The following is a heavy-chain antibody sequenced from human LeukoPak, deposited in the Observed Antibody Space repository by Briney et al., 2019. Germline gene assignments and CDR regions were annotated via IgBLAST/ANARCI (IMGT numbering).Heavy chain of an antibody. V-gene: IGHV1-69*06. Sequence: SVKVSCKASGGTFSSYAISWVRQAPGQGLEWMGGIIPIFGTANYAQKFQGRVTITADKSTSTAYMELSSLRSEDTAVYYCAREWFGDDSSGLFDYWGQGTLVTVSS. CDR3: AREWFGDDSSGLFDY. CDR1: GGTFSSYA. J-gene: IGHJ4*02. CDR2: IIPIFGTA. D-gene: IGHD3-22*01.